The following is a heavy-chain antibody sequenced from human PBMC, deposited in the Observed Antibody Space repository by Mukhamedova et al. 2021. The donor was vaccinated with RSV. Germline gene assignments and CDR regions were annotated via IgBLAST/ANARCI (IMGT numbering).Heavy chain of an antibody. CDR3: ARGLVPSYYYYGMDV. J-gene: IGHJ6*02. V-gene: IGHV4-39*01. CDR2: GST. D-gene: IGHD5-12*01. Sequence: GSTYYNPSLKSRVTISVDTSKNQFSLKLSSVTAADTAVYYCARGLVPSYYYYGMDVWGQGPTVTVSS.